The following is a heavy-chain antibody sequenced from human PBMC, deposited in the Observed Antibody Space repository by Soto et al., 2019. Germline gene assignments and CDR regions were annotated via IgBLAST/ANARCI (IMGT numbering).Heavy chain of an antibody. D-gene: IGHD3-3*01. V-gene: IGHV4-39*01. Sequence: PSETLSLTCTVSGGSISSSSYYWGWIRQPPGKGLEWIGSIYYSGSTYYNPSLKSRVTISVDTSKNQFSLKLRSVTAADTAVYYCARHARNDFWSGYYGFFDYWGQGTLVTVSS. J-gene: IGHJ4*02. CDR2: IYYSGST. CDR3: ARHARNDFWSGYYGFFDY. CDR1: GGSISSSSYY.